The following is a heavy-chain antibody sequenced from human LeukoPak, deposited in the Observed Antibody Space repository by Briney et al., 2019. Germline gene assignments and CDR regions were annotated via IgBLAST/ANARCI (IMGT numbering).Heavy chain of an antibody. CDR1: GFTFNSYA. D-gene: IGHD3-22*01. V-gene: IGHV3-30-3*01. CDR3: ARDSSGYSAEYFQH. CDR2: ISYDGSNK. Sequence: PGRSLRLSCAASGFTFNSYAMHWVRQAPGKGLEWVAVISYDGSNKYYADSVKGRFTISRDNSKNTLYLQMNSLRAEDTAVYYCARDSSGYSAEYFQHWGQGTLVTVSS. J-gene: IGHJ1*01.